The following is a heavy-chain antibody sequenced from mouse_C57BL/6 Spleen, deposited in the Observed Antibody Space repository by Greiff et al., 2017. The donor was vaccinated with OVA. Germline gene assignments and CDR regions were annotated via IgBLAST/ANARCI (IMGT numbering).Heavy chain of an antibody. Sequence: VQLQQSGAELVKPGASVKISCKASGYAFSSYWMNWVKQRPGKGLEWIGQIYPGDGDTNYNGKFKGKATLTADKSSSTAYMQLSSLTSEDSAVYFWAICYGRSYDWVAYWGQGTLVTVSA. V-gene: IGHV1-80*01. CDR2: IYPGDGDT. D-gene: IGHD1-1*01. J-gene: IGHJ3*01. CDR1: GYAFSSYW. CDR3: AICYGRSYDWVAY.